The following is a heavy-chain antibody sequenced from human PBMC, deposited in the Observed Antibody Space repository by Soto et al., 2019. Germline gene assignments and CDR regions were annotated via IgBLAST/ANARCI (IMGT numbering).Heavy chain of an antibody. CDR1: GFTFSTYA. CDR3: AKVSRFLDSGLI. CDR2: ISGGGGPT. Sequence: EVQLLESGGGLVQPGGSLRLSCTASGFTFSTYAMTWVRQAPGKGLEWVSAISGGGGPTYYADSVKGRFTISRDNSKKPLYLQMKSLRGEEPAVYYCAKVSRFLDSGLIWGQGTLVTVSS. D-gene: IGHD3-10*01. J-gene: IGHJ3*02. V-gene: IGHV3-23*01.